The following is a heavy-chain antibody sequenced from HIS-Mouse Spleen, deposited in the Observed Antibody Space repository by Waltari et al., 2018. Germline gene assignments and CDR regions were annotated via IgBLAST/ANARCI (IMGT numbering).Heavy chain of an antibody. CDR1: GFTFSGSA. V-gene: IGHV3-73*02. CDR2: IRSKANSYAT. CDR3: TRNSDIAAAGYYYYYGMDV. Sequence: EVQLVESGGGLVQPGGSLKLSCAASGFTFSGSAMHWVRQASGKGLEWVGRIRSKANSYATAYAASVKGRFTISRDDSKNTAYLQMNSLKTEDTAVYYCTRNSDIAAAGYYYYYGMDVWGQGTTVTVSS. D-gene: IGHD6-13*01. J-gene: IGHJ6*02.